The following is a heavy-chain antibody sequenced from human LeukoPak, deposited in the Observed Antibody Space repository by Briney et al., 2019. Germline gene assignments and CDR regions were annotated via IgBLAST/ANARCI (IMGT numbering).Heavy chain of an antibody. J-gene: IGHJ4*02. D-gene: IGHD5-18*01. CDR2: IYYTGST. V-gene: IGHV4-39*01. CDR3: ARVKKVDTSIDY. Sequence: PSETLSLTCTVSGGSISSGSYYWGWIRQPPGKGLEWIGSIYYTGSTYYNPSLKSRVTVSKDTSKNQFSLKLNSVTAADTAVYYCARVKKVDTSIDYWGQGTLVTVSS. CDR1: GGSISSGSYY.